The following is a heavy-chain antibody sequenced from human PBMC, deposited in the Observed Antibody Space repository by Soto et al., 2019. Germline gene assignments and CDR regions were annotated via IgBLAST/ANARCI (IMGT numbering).Heavy chain of an antibody. Sequence: GGSLRLSCAASGFIFSNAWMSWVRQAPGKGLGWVGRIKSKTDGGTTDYAAPVKGRFTISRDDSKNTLYLQMNSLKTEDTAVYYCTSGYYYESSAYYYWGHGTLVTVSS. D-gene: IGHD3-22*01. CDR2: IKSKTDGGTT. CDR3: TSGYYYESSAYYY. J-gene: IGHJ4*01. V-gene: IGHV3-15*01. CDR1: GFIFSNAW.